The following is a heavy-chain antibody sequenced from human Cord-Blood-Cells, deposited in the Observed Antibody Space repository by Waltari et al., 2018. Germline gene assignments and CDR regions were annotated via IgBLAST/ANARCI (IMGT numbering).Heavy chain of an antibody. J-gene: IGHJ3*02. CDR3: ARENFDFWSGYDAFDI. CDR2: ISPSCGST. Sequence: QVQLVQSGAEVKKPGASVKVSCKASGYTFTSYYMHWVRQAPGQGLEWMEIISPSCGSTSDAEKVQGRVTMTRDTYTRTVYMELSSLGSEYTAVYYCARENFDFWSGYDAFDIWGQGTMVTVSS. D-gene: IGHD3-3*01. CDR1: GYTFTSYY. V-gene: IGHV1-46*01.